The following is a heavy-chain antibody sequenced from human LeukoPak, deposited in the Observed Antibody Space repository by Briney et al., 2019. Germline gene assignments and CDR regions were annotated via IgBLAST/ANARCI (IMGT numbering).Heavy chain of an antibody. V-gene: IGHV3-66*01. J-gene: IGHJ6*02. CDR2: IETGGTI. Sequence: GGSLRLSGAASGFTVRNNYMSWVRQAPGKGLECVSSIETGGTIHYADSVKGRFTISRDTSKNNLYLQMNSLRAEDTAAYYCARARGFFGEPDFYYAMDVWGQGTTVTVSS. CDR1: GFTVRNNY. CDR3: ARARGFFGEPDFYYAMDV. D-gene: IGHD3-10*01.